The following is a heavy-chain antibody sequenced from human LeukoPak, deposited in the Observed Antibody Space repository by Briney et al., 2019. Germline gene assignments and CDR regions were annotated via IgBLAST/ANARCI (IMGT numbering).Heavy chain of an antibody. V-gene: IGHV3-23*01. Sequence: QAGGSLRLSGAASGFTFSTYAMSWVRQAPGKGLEWVSLIGGSDGRTRYADSVKGRFTISRDNSKNTLYLEMNSLRAEDTAVYYCAKDSSSYDWGYMDVWGKGTTVTISS. CDR2: IGGSDGRT. CDR1: GFTFSTYA. CDR3: AKDSSSYDWGYMDV. D-gene: IGHD3-22*01. J-gene: IGHJ6*03.